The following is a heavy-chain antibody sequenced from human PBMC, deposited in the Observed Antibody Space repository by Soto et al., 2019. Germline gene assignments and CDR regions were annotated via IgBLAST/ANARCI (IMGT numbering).Heavy chain of an antibody. Sequence: SVKVSCKASVGTFSSYAISWVRQAPGQGLEWMGGIIPTFGTANYAQKIQGRITITADESTSTGYMELSSLRSEDTAVYYCARPTVTDAFDIWGQGTMVTVSS. CDR1: VGTFSSYA. J-gene: IGHJ3*02. V-gene: IGHV1-69*13. D-gene: IGHD4-17*01. CDR2: IIPTFGTA. CDR3: ARPTVTDAFDI.